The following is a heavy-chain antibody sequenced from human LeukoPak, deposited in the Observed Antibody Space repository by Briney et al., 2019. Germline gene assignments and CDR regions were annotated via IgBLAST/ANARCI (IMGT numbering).Heavy chain of an antibody. CDR3: AKDPGRWESGIDY. J-gene: IGHJ4*02. CDR2: ISYDGSNK. Sequence: PGGSLRLSCAASRFTFSSYAMHWVRQAPGKGLEWVAVISYDGSNKYYADSVKGRFTISRDNSKNTLYLQMNSLRAEDTAVYYCAKDPGRWESGIDYWGQGTLVTVSS. V-gene: IGHV3-30*04. CDR1: RFTFSSYA. D-gene: IGHD1-26*01.